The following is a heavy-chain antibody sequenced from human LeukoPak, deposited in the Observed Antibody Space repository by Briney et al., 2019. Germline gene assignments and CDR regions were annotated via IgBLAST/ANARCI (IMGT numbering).Heavy chain of an antibody. V-gene: IGHV3-53*01. CDR1: GFTFSSDA. CDR2: IYSGGST. CDR3: ARSGLPGYCSGGSCYPAYWYFDL. J-gene: IGHJ2*01. D-gene: IGHD2-15*01. Sequence: PGGSLRLSCVASGFTFSSDAMNWVRQAPGKGLEWVSVIYSGGSTYYADSVKGRFTISRDNSKNTLYLQMNSLRAEGTAVYYCARSGLPGYCSGGSCYPAYWYFDLWGRGTLVTVSS.